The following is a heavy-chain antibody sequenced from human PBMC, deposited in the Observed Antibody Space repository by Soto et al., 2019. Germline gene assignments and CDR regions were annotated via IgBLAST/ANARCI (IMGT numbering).Heavy chain of an antibody. CDR2: IIPNFDTP. Sequence: QVHLVQSGAEVKKPGSSVKVSCKTSGGSFNNYAVSWVRQAPGQGLELMGGIIPNFDTPNYAQKFQDRVTIIADESTSTVYMELRSLRSNDTAVYYCAVAMVREILIFESSGMHVWGQGTTVIVSS. J-gene: IGHJ6*02. V-gene: IGHV1-69*01. D-gene: IGHD3-10*01. CDR3: AVAMVREILIFESSGMHV. CDR1: GGSFNNYA.